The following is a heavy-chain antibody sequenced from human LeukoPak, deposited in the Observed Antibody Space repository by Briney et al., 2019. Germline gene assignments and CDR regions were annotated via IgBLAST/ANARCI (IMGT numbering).Heavy chain of an antibody. D-gene: IGHD5-18*01. J-gene: IGHJ6*02. Sequence: PSETLSLTCAVYGGSFSGYYWSWIRQPPGKGLEWIGEINHSGSTNYNPSLKSRVTISVDTSKNQFSLKLSSVTAADTAVYCCARGERGYSYGYYYYYGMDVWGQGTTVTVSS. CDR3: ARGERGYSYGYYYYYGMDV. CDR1: GGSFSGYY. V-gene: IGHV4-34*01. CDR2: INHSGST.